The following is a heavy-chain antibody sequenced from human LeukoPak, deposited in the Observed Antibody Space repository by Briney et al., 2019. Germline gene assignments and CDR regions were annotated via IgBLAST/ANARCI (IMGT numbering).Heavy chain of an antibody. CDR2: IYYSGST. Sequence: SETLSLTCTVSGGSIGSGGYYWSWIRQHPGKGLEWIGYIYYSGSTYCNPSLKSRVTISVDTSKNQFSLKLSSVTAADTAVYYCAREAGGRVNWGQGTLVTVSS. CDR3: AREAGGRVN. V-gene: IGHV4-31*03. J-gene: IGHJ4*02. D-gene: IGHD2-15*01. CDR1: GGSIGSGGYY.